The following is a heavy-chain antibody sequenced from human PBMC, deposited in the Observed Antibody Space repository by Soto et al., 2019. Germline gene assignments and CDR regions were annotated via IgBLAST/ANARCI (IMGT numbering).Heavy chain of an antibody. CDR1: GFTISGYW. CDR2: IKQDGSEK. V-gene: IGHV3-7*03. D-gene: IGHD5-18*01. J-gene: IGHJ4*02. CDR3: ARALVVVTEYFDY. Sequence: GGSLRLSCVVSGFTISGYWMSWVRQAPGKGLEWVANIKQDGSEKHYVGSVKGRFTISKDNAKNSLFLQMNSLRAEDTAVYYCARALVVVTEYFDYWGQGILVTVSS.